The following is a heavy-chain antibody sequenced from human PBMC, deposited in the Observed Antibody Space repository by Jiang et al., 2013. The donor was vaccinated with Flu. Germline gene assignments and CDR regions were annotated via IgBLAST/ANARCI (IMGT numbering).Heavy chain of an antibody. D-gene: IGHD2-15*01. CDR1: GYSFTSYW. J-gene: IGHJ4*02. CDR3: ARRVDCSGGSCYYED. CDR2: IDPSDSYT. V-gene: IGHV5-10-1*01. Sequence: KKPGESLRISCKGSGYSFTSYWISWVRQMPGKGLEWMGRIDPSDSYTNYSPSFQGHVTISADKSISTAYLQWSSLKASDTAMYYCARRVDCSGGSCYYEDWGQGTLVTVSS.